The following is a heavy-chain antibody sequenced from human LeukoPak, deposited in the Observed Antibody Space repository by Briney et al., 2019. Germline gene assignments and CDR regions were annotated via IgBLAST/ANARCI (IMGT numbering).Heavy chain of an antibody. Sequence: GGSLRLSCAASGFTFSSYGMHWVRQAPGKGLEWVAVIWYDGSNKYYADSVKGRFTTSRDNSKNTLYLQMNSLRAEDTAVYYCARDGIQLWGNIDYWGQGTLVTVSS. V-gene: IGHV3-33*01. D-gene: IGHD5-18*01. CDR1: GFTFSSYG. CDR3: ARDGIQLWGNIDY. J-gene: IGHJ4*02. CDR2: IWYDGSNK.